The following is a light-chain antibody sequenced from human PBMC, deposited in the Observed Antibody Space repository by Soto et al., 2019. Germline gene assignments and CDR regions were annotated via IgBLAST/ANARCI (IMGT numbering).Light chain of an antibody. CDR2: DAS. J-gene: IGKJ4*01. CDR1: QSVSSY. CDR3: QQRSNWPPLT. Sequence: EIVLTQSPATLSLSPGERATLSCRASQSVSSYLAWYQQKPGQAPRLLIYDASNRGTGIPARFSGSGSGTDFPLTISSLEPEDFAVYYCQQRSNWPPLTFGGGTKVEIK. V-gene: IGKV3-11*01.